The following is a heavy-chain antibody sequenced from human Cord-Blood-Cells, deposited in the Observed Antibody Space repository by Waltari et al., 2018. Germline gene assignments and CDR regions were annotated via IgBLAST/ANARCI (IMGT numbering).Heavy chain of an antibody. V-gene: IGHV4-39*01. CDR2: IYYNGST. Sequence: QLQLQESGPGLVKPSETLSLTCTVSGGSISSSSYYWGWIRQPPGKGLEGIGSIYYNGSTYYNPSLKSRVTISVDTSKNQFSLKLSSVTAADTAVYYCARREAFDIWGQGTMVTVSS. CDR1: GGSISSSSYY. J-gene: IGHJ3*02. CDR3: ARREAFDI.